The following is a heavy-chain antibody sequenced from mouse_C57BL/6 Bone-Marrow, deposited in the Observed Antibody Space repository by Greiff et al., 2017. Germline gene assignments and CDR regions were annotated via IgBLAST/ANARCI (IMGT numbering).Heavy chain of an antibody. CDR2: ISNGGGST. CDR1: GFTFSDYY. J-gene: IGHJ4*01. D-gene: IGHD2-1*01. V-gene: IGHV5-12*01. Sequence: EVQLVESGGGLVQPGGSLKLSCAASGFTFSDYYMYWVRQTPEKRLEWVAYISNGGGSTYYPDTVKGRFTISGDNAKNTLYLQMSRLKSEDTAMYYCARRGNYRAMDYWGQGTSVTVSS. CDR3: ARRGNYRAMDY.